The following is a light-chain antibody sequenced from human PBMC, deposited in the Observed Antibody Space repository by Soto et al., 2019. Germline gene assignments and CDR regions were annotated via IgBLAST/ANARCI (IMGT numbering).Light chain of an antibody. CDR2: EVN. J-gene: IGLJ2*01. CDR3: TSYTSSSTLVV. Sequence: QSVLTQPASVSGSPGQSITLSCTGTSSDVGGYNYVSWYQQHPDKAPKLIIYEVNNRPSGVSNRFSGSKSGNTASLTISGLQAEDEADYYCTSYTSSSTLVVFGGGTKLTVL. CDR1: SSDVGGYNY. V-gene: IGLV2-14*01.